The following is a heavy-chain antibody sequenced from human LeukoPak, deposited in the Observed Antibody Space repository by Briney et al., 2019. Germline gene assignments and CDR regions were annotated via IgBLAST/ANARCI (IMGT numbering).Heavy chain of an antibody. D-gene: IGHD6-19*01. Sequence: ASVKVSCKASGYTFTSYGISWVRQAPGQGLEWMGWISAYNGNTNYAQKLQGRVTMTTDTSTSTAYMELRSLRSDDTAVYYCARDIYKTSSGWSPFDYWGQGTLVTVSS. CDR1: GYTFTSYG. CDR3: ARDIYKTSSGWSPFDY. J-gene: IGHJ4*02. V-gene: IGHV1-18*01. CDR2: ISAYNGNT.